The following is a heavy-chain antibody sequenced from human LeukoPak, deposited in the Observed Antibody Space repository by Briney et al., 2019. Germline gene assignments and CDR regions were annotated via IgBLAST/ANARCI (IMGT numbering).Heavy chain of an antibody. J-gene: IGHJ4*02. Sequence: PSETLSLTCTVSGGSISNYYWSWIRQPPGKGLEWIGYIYYSGGTNYNPSLKGRVTISVDTSKNQFSLMLSCVLAADTAVSFCARASGWSETDYWGQGILATVSS. CDR1: GGSISNYY. CDR2: IYYSGGT. D-gene: IGHD6-19*01. V-gene: IGHV4-59*01. CDR3: ARASGWSETDY.